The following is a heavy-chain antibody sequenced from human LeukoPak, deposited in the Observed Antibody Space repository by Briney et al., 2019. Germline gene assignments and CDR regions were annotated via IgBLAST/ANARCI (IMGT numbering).Heavy chain of an antibody. CDR1: TVSGSSGNW. Sequence: SETLSLTCALSTVSGSSGNWWSWVRQPPGKGLEWIGEVHKTGNTNYNPSLKTRVTISIDASKNQLSLELTSVTAADTAVYYCARELLGAPTPGAYWGQGTRVTVSS. J-gene: IGHJ4*02. D-gene: IGHD1-26*01. V-gene: IGHV4-4*02. CDR2: VHKTGNT. CDR3: ARELLGAPTPGAY.